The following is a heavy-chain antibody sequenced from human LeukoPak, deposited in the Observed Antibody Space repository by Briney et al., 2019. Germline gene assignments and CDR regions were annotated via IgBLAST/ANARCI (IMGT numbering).Heavy chain of an antibody. D-gene: IGHD5-18*01. J-gene: IGHJ6*03. CDR2: IYHSGST. CDR3: ARQVSFGYSYGYHYYYYMDV. V-gene: IGHV4-30-2*03. Sequence: SETLSLTCTVSGGSISSGGYYWSWIRQPPGKGLEWIGYIYHSGSTYYNPSLKSRVTISVDTSKNQFSLKLSSVTAADTAVYYCARQVSFGYSYGYHYYYYMDVWGKGTTVTVSS. CDR1: GGSISSGGYY.